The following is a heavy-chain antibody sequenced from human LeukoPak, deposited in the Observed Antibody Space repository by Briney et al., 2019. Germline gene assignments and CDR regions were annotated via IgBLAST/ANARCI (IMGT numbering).Heavy chain of an antibody. V-gene: IGHV3-7*01. CDR3: ARDKIEGPTKLDY. D-gene: IGHD1-1*01. CDR1: GFTFSGYW. CDR2: IKQDESEK. J-gene: IGHJ4*02. Sequence: GGSLRLSCAASGFTFSGYWMSWVRQAPGKGLEWVANIKQDESEKYYVDSLKGRFTISRDIAKNSLYLQMNSLRAEDAAVYYCARDKIEGPTKLDYWGQGILVTVSS.